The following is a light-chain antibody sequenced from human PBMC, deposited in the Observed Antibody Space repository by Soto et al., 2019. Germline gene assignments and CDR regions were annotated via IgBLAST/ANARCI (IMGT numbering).Light chain of an antibody. J-gene: IGKJ5*01. Sequence: DIQMTQSPSSLSASVGDRVTITCRTSQSINSYLNWYQKKPGQAPKLLIYGASTLQSGVPSRFRGSGSETDYTLPISSLQQEVFVADYRQQSSSTPFLCTFGQGTRLDMK. CDR2: GAS. CDR3: QQSSSTPFLCT. CDR1: QSINSY. V-gene: IGKV1-39*01.